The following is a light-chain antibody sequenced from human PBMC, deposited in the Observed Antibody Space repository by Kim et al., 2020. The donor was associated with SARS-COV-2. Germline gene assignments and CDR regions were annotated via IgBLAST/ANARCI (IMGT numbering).Light chain of an antibody. V-gene: IGLV3-19*01. Sequence: VAWGNTVRTRCQGDSLRNNYASWYQQKPGQAPIVIIYDKNKRPSGIPDRFAGSSSGNTASLTITGPQAGDEADYYCNSRDSNDNVVFGGGTKLTVL. CDR2: DKN. CDR1: SLRNNY. J-gene: IGLJ2*01. CDR3: NSRDSNDNVV.